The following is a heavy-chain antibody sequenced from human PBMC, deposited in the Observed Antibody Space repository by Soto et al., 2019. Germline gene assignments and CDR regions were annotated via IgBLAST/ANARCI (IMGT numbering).Heavy chain of an antibody. J-gene: IGHJ3*02. D-gene: IGHD5-12*01. CDR1: GFTFSSYA. CDR2: ISYDGSNK. V-gene: IGHV3-30*04. CDR3: ARGLRDGYNYGAFDI. Sequence: GGSLRLSCAASGFTFSSYAMHWVRQAPGKGLEWVAVISYDGSNKYYADSVKGRFTISRDNSKNTLYLQMNSLRAEDTAVYYCARGLRDGYNYGAFDIWGQGTMVTVSS.